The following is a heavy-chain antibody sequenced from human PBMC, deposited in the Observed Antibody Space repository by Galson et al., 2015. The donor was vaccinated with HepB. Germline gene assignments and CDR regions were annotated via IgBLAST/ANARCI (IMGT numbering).Heavy chain of an antibody. CDR2: ISGRGDTT. CDR3: AKQRAHGIAGAADD. D-gene: IGHD6-13*01. J-gene: IGHJ4*02. CDR1: GFTFSRYA. V-gene: IGHV3-23*01. Sequence: SLRLSCAASGFTFSRYAMSRVRQAPGKGLEWVSSISGRGDTTDYADSVKGRFTISRDNSKNALFLQMNSLRAEDTAVYYCAKQRAHGIAGAADDWGQGTLVTVSS.